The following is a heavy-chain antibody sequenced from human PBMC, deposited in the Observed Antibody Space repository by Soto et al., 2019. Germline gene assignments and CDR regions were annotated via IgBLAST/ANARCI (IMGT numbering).Heavy chain of an antibody. Sequence: GSLGLSWHGSGFILHNYWIVWVLHVPGKGLEGIGAIFPGDSDTKYTPSFEGQVTICADRSTSTAYVQSESLREWDSARYYGARQGPPYSGSGDYYEMDVWGPGTTVTVSS. CDR1: GFILHNYW. CDR3: ARQGPPYSGSGDYYEMDV. D-gene: IGHD3-3*01. V-gene: IGHV5-51*01. CDR2: IFPGDSDT. J-gene: IGHJ6*02.